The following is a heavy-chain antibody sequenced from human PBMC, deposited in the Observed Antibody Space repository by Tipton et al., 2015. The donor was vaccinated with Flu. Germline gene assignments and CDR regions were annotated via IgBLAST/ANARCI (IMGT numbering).Heavy chain of an antibody. CDR2: VLHTGTS. CDR1: GASVTDTSW. CDR3: ARGQHRFSSRLGGNWFDP. V-gene: IGHV4-4*02. Sequence: TLSLTCALSGASVTDTSWWAWLRQPPGKGREWIGEVLHTGTSNYSPSLNSRLTVSVDKYRNEFSLQLTSVTAADTAVYYCARGQHRFSSRLGGNWFDPWGQGSQVTVSS. J-gene: IGHJ5*02. D-gene: IGHD6-13*01.